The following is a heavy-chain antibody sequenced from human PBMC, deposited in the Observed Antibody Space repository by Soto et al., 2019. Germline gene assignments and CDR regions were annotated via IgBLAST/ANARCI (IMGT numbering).Heavy chain of an antibody. D-gene: IGHD2-8*02. CDR2: IKQDGSER. CDR3: VKDRSDTWSFDY. CDR1: GFIFSTYW. V-gene: IGHV3-7*01. Sequence: GGSLRLSCAASGFIFSTYWMSWVRQAPGGLEWLANIKQDGSERYYVDSVKGRFTISRDNSRKTLYLQMNSLRPEDTAVYYCVKDRSDTWSFDYWGQGTLVTVSS. J-gene: IGHJ4*02.